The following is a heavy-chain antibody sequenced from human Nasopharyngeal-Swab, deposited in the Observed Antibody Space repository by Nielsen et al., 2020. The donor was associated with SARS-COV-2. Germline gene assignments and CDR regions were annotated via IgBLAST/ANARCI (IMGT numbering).Heavy chain of an antibody. V-gene: IGHV1-46*01. CDR1: GYTLTELS. D-gene: IGHD2-15*01. CDR2: INPSGGST. CDR3: ARDLPYIGWDY. Sequence: ASVKVSCKVSGYTLTELSMHWVRQAPGQGLEWMGIINPSGGSTSYAQKFQGRVTMTRDTSTSTVYMELSSLRSEDTAVYYCARDLPYIGWDYWGQGTLVTVSS. J-gene: IGHJ4*02.